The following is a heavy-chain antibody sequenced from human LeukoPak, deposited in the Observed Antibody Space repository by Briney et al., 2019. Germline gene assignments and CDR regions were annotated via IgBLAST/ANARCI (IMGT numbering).Heavy chain of an antibody. CDR3: ARNFEYSSSFFDY. Sequence: GGSLRLSCAASGFTFSSYGMHWVRQAPGKGLEWVAVIWYDGSNKYYADSVKGRFTISRDNSKNTLYLQMNSLRAEDTAVYYCARNFEYSSSFFDYWGQGTLVTVSS. CDR1: GFTFSSYG. V-gene: IGHV3-33*01. CDR2: IWYDGSNK. J-gene: IGHJ4*02. D-gene: IGHD6-6*01.